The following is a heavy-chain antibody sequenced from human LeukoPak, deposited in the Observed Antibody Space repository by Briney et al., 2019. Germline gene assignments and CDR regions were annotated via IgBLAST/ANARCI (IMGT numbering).Heavy chain of an antibody. CDR2: ISSSGSTI. CDR3: ATLNIPGTWNDIDY. D-gene: IGHD1-1*01. V-gene: IGHV3-48*03. Sequence: PGGSLRLSCAASGFTFSSYEMNWVRQAPGKGLEWVSYISSSGSTIYYADSVKGRFTISRDNAKNSLYLQMNSLRAEDTAVYYCATLNIPGTWNDIDYWGQGTLVTVSS. CDR1: GFTFSSYE. J-gene: IGHJ4*02.